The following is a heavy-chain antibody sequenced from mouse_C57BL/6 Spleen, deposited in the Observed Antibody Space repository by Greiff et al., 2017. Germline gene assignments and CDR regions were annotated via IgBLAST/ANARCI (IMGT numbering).Heavy chain of an antibody. CDR1: GYAFSSSW. D-gene: IGHD1-1*02. CDR2: IYPGDGDT. J-gene: IGHJ1*03. Sequence: QVQLKQSGPELVKPGASVKISCKASGYAFSSSWMNWVKQRPGKGLEWIGRIYPGDGDTNYNGKFKGKATLTADKSSSTAYMQLSSLTSEDSAVYFCARSRLVERWYFDVWGTGTTVTVSS. CDR3: ARSRLVERWYFDV. V-gene: IGHV1-82*01.